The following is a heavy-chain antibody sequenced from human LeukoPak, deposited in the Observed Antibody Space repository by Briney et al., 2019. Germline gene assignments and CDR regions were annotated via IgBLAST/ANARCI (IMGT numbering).Heavy chain of an antibody. J-gene: IGHJ4*02. CDR1: GFTFRSYA. V-gene: IGHV3-23*01. Sequence: GGSLRLSCVASGFTFRSYAMNWVRQAPGKGLEWVSTLSGGGGGTYYADSVKGRFTVSRDNSKSTLYLQMKSLRAEDTAVYFCAKSDAYDTTYYFDFWGQGTLVTVSS. CDR2: LSGGGGGT. CDR3: AKSDAYDTTYYFDF. D-gene: IGHD3-22*01.